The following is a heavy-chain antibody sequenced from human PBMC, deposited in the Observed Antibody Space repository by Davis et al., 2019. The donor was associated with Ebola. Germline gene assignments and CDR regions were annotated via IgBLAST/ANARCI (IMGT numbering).Heavy chain of an antibody. CDR3: ARDLEGRDSDSWSYYYYYMDV. V-gene: IGHV1-24*01. CDR2: FDPEDGET. CDR1: GYTLTELS. J-gene: IGHJ6*03. Sequence: ASVKVSCKVSGYTLTELSMHWVRQAPGKGLEWMGGFDPEDGETIYAQKFQGRVTMTEDTSTDTAYMELSGLRSDNTAVYYCARDLEGRDSDSWSYYYYYMDVWGKGTTVTVSS. D-gene: IGHD6-13*01.